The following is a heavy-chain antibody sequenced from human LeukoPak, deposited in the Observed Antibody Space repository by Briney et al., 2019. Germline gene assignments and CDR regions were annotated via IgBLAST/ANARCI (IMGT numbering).Heavy chain of an antibody. CDR3: AREGGYSYGSPYYYYYYMDV. V-gene: IGHV4-39*07. D-gene: IGHD5-18*01. Sequence: SETLSLTCTVSGGSISSSTYYWGWIRQPPGKGLEWIGSITYSGSTYYNPSLKSRVTISVDTSKNQFSLKLISVTAADTAVYYCAREGGYSYGSPYYYYYYMDVWGKGTTVTVSS. J-gene: IGHJ6*03. CDR2: ITYSGST. CDR1: GGSISSSTYY.